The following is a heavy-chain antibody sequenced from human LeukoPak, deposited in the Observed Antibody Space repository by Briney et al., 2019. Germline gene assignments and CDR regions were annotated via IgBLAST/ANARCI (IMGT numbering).Heavy chain of an antibody. CDR3: ARDYYGSGSFAWFDP. CDR1: GGSISSCY. V-gene: IGHV4-4*07. J-gene: IGHJ5*02. Sequence: PSETLSLTCTVSGGSISSCYWSWIRQPAGKGLEWIGRIYTSGSTNYNPSLKSRVTMSVDTSKNQFSLKLSSVTAADTAVYYCARDYYGSGSFAWFDPWGQGTLVTVSS. CDR2: IYTSGST. D-gene: IGHD3-10*01.